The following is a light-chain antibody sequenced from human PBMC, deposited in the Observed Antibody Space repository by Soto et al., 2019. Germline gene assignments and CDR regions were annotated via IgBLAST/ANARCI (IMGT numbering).Light chain of an antibody. CDR1: ISNVGDNS. CDR3: GTWDSSLNVYV. Sequence: QSVRTRRPSVSPTPGQEVIISCSGTISNVGDNSVSWYQQLPGRAPKLLLHDTNKRPSGIPARFSGSKSGTSATLVITGFQTGEQCHYSCGTWDSSLNVYVF. CDR2: DTN. J-gene: IGLJ1*01. V-gene: IGLV1-51*01.